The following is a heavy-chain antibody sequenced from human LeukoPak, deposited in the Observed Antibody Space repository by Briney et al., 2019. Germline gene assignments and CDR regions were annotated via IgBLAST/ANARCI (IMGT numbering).Heavy chain of an antibody. Sequence: ASVKVSCRASGYTFTGYYMHWVRQAPGQGLEWTGRINPNSGGKNYPQKFQGRVTIIRDTSISTAYMELSRLRSDDTGVYYCAFPELLRGDDAFDIWGQGTMVTVSS. J-gene: IGHJ3*02. CDR3: AFPELLRGDDAFDI. V-gene: IGHV1-2*01. CDR1: GYTFTGYY. CDR2: INPNSGGK. D-gene: IGHD2-15*01.